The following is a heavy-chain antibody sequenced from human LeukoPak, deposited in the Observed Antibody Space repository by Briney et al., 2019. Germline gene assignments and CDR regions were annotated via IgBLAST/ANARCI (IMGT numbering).Heavy chain of an antibody. CDR1: GGSISTYY. D-gene: IGHD1-1*01. J-gene: IGHJ4*02. CDR2: ISYTVTS. CDR3: ARVGDWNDLVY. Sequence: SETLSLTCTVSGGSISTYYWSWIGQSPGKGLEWIGYISYTVTSNYNPSLKSRVTISVDTSKNQFSLKLSSVTAADTAVYYCARVGDWNDLVYWGQGVLVTVSS. V-gene: IGHV4-59*01.